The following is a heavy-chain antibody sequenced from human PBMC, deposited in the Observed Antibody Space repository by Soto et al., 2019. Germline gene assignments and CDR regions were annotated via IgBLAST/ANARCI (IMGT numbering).Heavy chain of an antibody. J-gene: IGHJ6*02. CDR1: NDSIRSGTYY. V-gene: IGHV4-39*01. Sequence: LSLTCTVSNDSIRSGTYYWAWIRQPPGRGLEWMGSLSYLGTTDYNPSLKSRVTISVDTSKNQFSLKLSSVTAADTAVYYCARRTYDYQLLFHYYYGMDVWGQGTTVTVSS. D-gene: IGHD2-2*01. CDR3: ARRTYDYQLLFHYYYGMDV. CDR2: LSYLGTT.